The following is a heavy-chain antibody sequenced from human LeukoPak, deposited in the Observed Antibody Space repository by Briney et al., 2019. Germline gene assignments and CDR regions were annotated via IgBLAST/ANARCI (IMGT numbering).Heavy chain of an antibody. CDR1: GGSVSSGSYY. CDR2: IYYSGST. Sequence: SETLSLTCTVSGGSVSSGSYYWSWIRQPPGKGLEWIGYIYYSGSTNYNPSLKSRVTISVDTSKNQFSLKLSSVTAADTAVYYCARGYYGPPYYWGQGTLVTVSS. J-gene: IGHJ4*02. CDR3: ARGYYGPPYY. D-gene: IGHD3-10*01. V-gene: IGHV4-61*01.